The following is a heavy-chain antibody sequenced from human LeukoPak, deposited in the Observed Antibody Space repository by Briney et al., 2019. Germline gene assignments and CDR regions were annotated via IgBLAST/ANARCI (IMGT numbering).Heavy chain of an antibody. D-gene: IGHD6-6*01. CDR2: IRYDGSNK. CDR1: GFTFSSYG. CDR3: ARGPRGQLVLDY. Sequence: PGGSLRLSCAASGFTFSSYGMHWVRQAPGKGLEWLAFIRYDGSNKYYADSVKGRFTISRDNSKNTLYLQMNSLRAEDTAVYYCARGPRGQLVLDYWGQGTLVTVSS. J-gene: IGHJ4*02. V-gene: IGHV3-30*02.